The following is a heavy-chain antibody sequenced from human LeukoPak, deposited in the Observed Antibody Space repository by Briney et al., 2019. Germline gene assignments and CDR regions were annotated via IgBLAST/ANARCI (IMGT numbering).Heavy chain of an antibody. CDR3: ARDPRGYYSAYYYYGMDV. CDR2: MNPVTGNA. CDR1: GYTFSNFD. J-gene: IGHJ6*02. Sequence: ASVKVSCKASGYTFSNFDINWVRQAPGQGPEWMGWMNPVTGNAGSAQKFQGRVTMTTDTSTSTAYMELRSLRSGDTAVYYCARDPRGYYSAYYYYGMDVWGQGTTVTVSS. V-gene: IGHV1-8*01. D-gene: IGHD3-22*01.